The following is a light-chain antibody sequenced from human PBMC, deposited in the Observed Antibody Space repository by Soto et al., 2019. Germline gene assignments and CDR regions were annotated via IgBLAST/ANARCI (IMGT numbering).Light chain of an antibody. CDR3: QQRNIWPPVT. J-gene: IGKJ5*01. V-gene: IGKV3-11*01. CDR1: QSVFSS. CDR2: GAF. Sequence: EIVMTQSPATLSVSPGERATLSCRASQSVFSSLAWYQQKPGQAPRLLIYGAFNRATGIPARFSGSGSGTDFTLTISSLEPEDFAVYYCQQRNIWPPVTFGQGTRLEI.